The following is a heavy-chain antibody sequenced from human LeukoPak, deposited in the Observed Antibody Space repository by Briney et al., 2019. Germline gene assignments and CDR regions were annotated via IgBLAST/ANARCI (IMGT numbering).Heavy chain of an antibody. Sequence: GGSLRLSCAASGFAFSNYGMNWVRQAPGKGLEWVSGITGSGGTTYYADSVKGRFTISRDNSKNTLYLQMNSLRAEDTAVYYCASPLLMVRGVIRDYWGQGTLVTVSS. CDR3: ASPLLMVRGVIRDY. D-gene: IGHD3-10*01. V-gene: IGHV3-23*01. CDR1: GFAFSNYG. J-gene: IGHJ4*02. CDR2: ITGSGGTT.